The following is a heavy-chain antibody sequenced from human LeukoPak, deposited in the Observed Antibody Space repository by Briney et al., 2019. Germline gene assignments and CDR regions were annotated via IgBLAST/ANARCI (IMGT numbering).Heavy chain of an antibody. CDR2: VNPEDGET. CDR3: AIAQNWKAGWFDP. D-gene: IGHD1-1*01. V-gene: IGHV1-24*01. J-gene: IGHJ5*02. CDR1: GYTLTELS. Sequence: ASVKVSCKVSGYTLTELSIHWVRQAPGKGLEWMGGVNPEDGETIYAQKFQGRVTMTEDTPIDTTYMEVSSLRSEDTAVYFCAIAQNWKAGWFDPWGQGTLVTVSS.